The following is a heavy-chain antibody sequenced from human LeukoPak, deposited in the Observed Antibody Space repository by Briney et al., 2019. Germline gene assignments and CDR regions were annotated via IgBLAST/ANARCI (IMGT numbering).Heavy chain of an antibody. D-gene: IGHD1-26*01. J-gene: IGHJ4*01. CDR3: ARDGRSYFLDY. V-gene: IGHV1-18*01. CDR2: ISAYNGNT. Sequence: ASVKVSCXASGYTFTSYGISWVRQAPGQGLAWMGWISAYNGNTNYAQKLQGRVTMTTDTSTSTAYMELRSLRSDDTAVYYCARDGRSYFLDYWGQEPWSPSPQ. CDR1: GYTFTSYG.